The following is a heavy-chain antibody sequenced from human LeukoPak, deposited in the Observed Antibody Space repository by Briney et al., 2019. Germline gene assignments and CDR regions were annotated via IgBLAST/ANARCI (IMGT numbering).Heavy chain of an antibody. V-gene: IGHV3-21*01. CDR3: AKSTRAVMAMMDV. CDR2: ISSRSTYI. D-gene: IGHD3-16*01. CDR1: GFTFSNYS. Sequence: SGGSLRLSCAASGFTFSNYSMNWVRQAPGKGLEWVSSISSRSTYIYHADSVKGRFTISRDNAKNSLFLQMNSLSAEDTAVYFCAKSTRAVMAMMDVWGKGTTVTVSS. J-gene: IGHJ6*04.